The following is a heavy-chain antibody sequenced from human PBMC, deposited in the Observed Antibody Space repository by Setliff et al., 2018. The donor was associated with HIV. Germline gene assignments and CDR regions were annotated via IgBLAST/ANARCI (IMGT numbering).Heavy chain of an antibody. CDR1: GGSFSGYY. CDR2: INHSGST. V-gene: IGHV4-34*01. D-gene: IGHD6-13*01. J-gene: IGHJ6*02. Sequence: SETLSLTCAVYGGSFSGYYWSWIRQPPGKGLEWIGEINHSGSTNYNPSLKSRVTISVDTSKNQFSLKLSSVTAADTAVYHCTRAEQQLPYYYYYYGMDVWGQGTTVTVSS. CDR3: TRAEQQLPYYYYYYGMDV.